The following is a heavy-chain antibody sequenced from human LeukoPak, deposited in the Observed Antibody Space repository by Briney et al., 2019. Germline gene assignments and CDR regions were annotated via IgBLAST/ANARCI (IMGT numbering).Heavy chain of an antibody. CDR3: ARGGLKYQLLRYYFDY. Sequence: ASVKVSCKASGGTFSSYAISWVRQAPGQGLEWMGGIIPIFGTVNYAQKFQGRVTITADESTSTAYMELSSLRAEDTAVYYCARGGLKYQLLRYYFDYWGQGTLVTVSS. V-gene: IGHV1-69*13. CDR1: GGTFSSYA. CDR2: IIPIFGTV. J-gene: IGHJ4*02. D-gene: IGHD2-2*01.